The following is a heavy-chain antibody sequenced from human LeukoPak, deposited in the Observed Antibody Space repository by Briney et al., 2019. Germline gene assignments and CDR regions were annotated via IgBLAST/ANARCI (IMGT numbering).Heavy chain of an antibody. V-gene: IGHV4-39*01. CDR2: IYYSGST. Sequence: PSETLSLTCTVSGGSISSSSYYWGWIRQPPGKGLEWIGSIYYSGSTYYNPSLKSRVIISVDTSKNQFSLKLSSVTAADTAVYYCARLIAAGAFDIWGQGTMVTVSS. CDR3: ARLIAAGAFDI. CDR1: GGSISSSSYY. J-gene: IGHJ3*02. D-gene: IGHD6-25*01.